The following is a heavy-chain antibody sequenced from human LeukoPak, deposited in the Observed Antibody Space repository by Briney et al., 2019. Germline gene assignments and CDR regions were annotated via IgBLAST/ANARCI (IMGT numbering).Heavy chain of an antibody. V-gene: IGHV4-38-2*02. CDR1: GYSISSVYY. D-gene: IGHD3-22*01. CDR3: ARPYDSSGYWYAFDI. Sequence: SETLSLTCTVSGYSISSVYYWGWGWIRQPPGKGLEWIGSIYHSGSTYYNPSLKSRVTISVDTSKNQFSLKLSSVTAADTAVYYCARPYDSSGYWYAFDIWGQGTMVTVSS. J-gene: IGHJ3*02. CDR2: IYHSGST.